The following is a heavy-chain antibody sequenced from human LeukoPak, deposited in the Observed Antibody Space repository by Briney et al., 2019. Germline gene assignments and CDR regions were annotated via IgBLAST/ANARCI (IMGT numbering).Heavy chain of an antibody. CDR3: ASRTGFGEFDY. J-gene: IGHJ4*02. D-gene: IGHD3-10*01. CDR1: GGSISSYY. V-gene: IGHV4-59*01. CDR2: IYYSGST. Sequence: PSETLSLTCTVSGGSISSYYWSWLRQPPGKGLEWIGYIYYSGSTNYNPSLKSRVTISVDTSKNQFSLKLSSVTAADTAVYYCASRTGFGEFDYWGQGTLVTVSS.